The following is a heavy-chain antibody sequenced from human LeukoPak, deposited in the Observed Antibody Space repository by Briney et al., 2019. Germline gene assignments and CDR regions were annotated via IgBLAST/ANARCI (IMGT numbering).Heavy chain of an antibody. CDR3: AKDRGGGYSYGDAFDI. CDR2: ISGSGGGT. D-gene: IGHD5-18*01. CDR1: GFTFSNYA. Sequence: GGSLRLSCAASGFTFSNYAMSWVRQAPGKGLEWVSGISGSGGGTYYADSVKGRLTISRDNSKSTLYLQMNSLRAEDTAVYYCAKDRGGGYSYGDAFDIWGQGTMVTVSS. J-gene: IGHJ3*02. V-gene: IGHV3-23*01.